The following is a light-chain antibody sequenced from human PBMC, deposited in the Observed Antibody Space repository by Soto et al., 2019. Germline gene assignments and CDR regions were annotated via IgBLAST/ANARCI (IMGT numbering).Light chain of an antibody. J-gene: IGLJ1*01. V-gene: IGLV1-44*01. CDR1: GSNIGSNA. CDR2: SHD. CDR3: AAWDDIVNGHV. Sequence: QSVLAQPPPTSGNPRQRVTHSCSGSGSNIGSNAVNWYQQLPGAAPKVLIYSHDQRPSGVPDRFSGSKSDTSASLAISGLQSEDEADYYCAAWDDIVNGHVFGTGTKVTVL.